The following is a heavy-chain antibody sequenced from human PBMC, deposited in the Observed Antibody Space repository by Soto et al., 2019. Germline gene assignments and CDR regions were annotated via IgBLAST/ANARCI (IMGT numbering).Heavy chain of an antibody. Sequence: ASVKVSCKASGFTFTSSAVQWVRQARGQRLEWIGWIVVGSGNTNYAQKFQERVTITRDMPTSTAYMGLSSLRSEDTAVYYCAARFIHSGWRFDYWGQGTLVTVSS. J-gene: IGHJ4*02. CDR3: AARFIHSGWRFDY. CDR2: IVVGSGNT. D-gene: IGHD6-19*01. V-gene: IGHV1-58*01. CDR1: GFTFTSSA.